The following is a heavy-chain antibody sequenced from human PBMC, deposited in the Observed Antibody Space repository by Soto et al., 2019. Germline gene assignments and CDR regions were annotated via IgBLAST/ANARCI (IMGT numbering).Heavy chain of an antibody. CDR1: GFTFSSYG. CDR3: AKKGVCLHYYGSGSLRD. J-gene: IGHJ4*02. V-gene: IGHV3-30*18. Sequence: QVQLVESGGGVVQPGRSLRLSCAASGFTFSSYGMHWVRQAPGKGLEWVAVISYDGSNKYYADSVKGRFTISRDNSKNTLYLQMNSLRAEDTAVYYCAKKGVCLHYYGSGSLRDWGQGTLVTVSS. CDR2: ISYDGSNK. D-gene: IGHD3-10*01.